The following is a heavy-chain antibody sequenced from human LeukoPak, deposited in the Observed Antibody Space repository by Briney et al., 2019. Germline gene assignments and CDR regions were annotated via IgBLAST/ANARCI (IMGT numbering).Heavy chain of an antibody. J-gene: IGHJ4*02. Sequence: QSGGSLRLSCAASGFTFSNYAIHWVRQAPGKGLDWVALISYDGNIKNYADSVKGRFTISRDSSTLYLQMNSLRTEDTAVYYCARGSVGTPPPFDYWGQGTLVTVSS. V-gene: IGHV3-30-3*01. CDR1: GFTFSNYA. D-gene: IGHD2-15*01. CDR2: ISYDGNIK. CDR3: ARGSVGTPPPFDY.